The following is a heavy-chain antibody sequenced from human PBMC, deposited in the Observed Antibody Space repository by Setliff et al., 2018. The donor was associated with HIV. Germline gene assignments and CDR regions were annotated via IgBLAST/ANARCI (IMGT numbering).Heavy chain of an antibody. CDR2: IKSKTDGGTT. V-gene: IGHV3-15*01. D-gene: IGHD6-19*01. Sequence: GGSLRLSCAASGFTFNNAWMTWVRQAPGKGLEWVGHIKSKTDGGTTDYAAPVKGRFTISRDDSKNTLYLQMNSLKTEDTAVYYCTTDLYSSGWYPNYFDYWGQGTLVTVSS. J-gene: IGHJ4*02. CDR3: TTDLYSSGWYPNYFDY. CDR1: GFTFNNAW.